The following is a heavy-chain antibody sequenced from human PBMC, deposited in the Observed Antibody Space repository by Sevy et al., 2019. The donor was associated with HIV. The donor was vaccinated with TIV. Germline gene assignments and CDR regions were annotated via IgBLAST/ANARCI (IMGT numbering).Heavy chain of an antibody. CDR3: ARVGVRYSSGWSRDYYYYYGMDV. J-gene: IGHJ6*02. Sequence: SETLSLTCTVSGGSISSYYWSWIRQPPGKGLEWIGYIYYSGSTNYNPSLKSRVTISVDTSKNQFSLKLSSVTAADTAVYYCARVGVRYSSGWSRDYYYYYGMDVWGQGTTVTVSS. D-gene: IGHD6-19*01. V-gene: IGHV4-59*01. CDR2: IYYSGST. CDR1: GGSISSYY.